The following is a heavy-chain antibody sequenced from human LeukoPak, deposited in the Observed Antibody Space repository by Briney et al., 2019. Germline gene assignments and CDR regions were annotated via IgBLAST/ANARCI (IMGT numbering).Heavy chain of an antibody. CDR2: ITWNSGRI. CDR1: GFTFDDYA. V-gene: IGHV3-9*01. Sequence: PGGSLRLSCAASGFTFDDYAMHWVRHAPGKGLEWVSGITWNSGRIDYADSVKGRFTISGDNAKNSLYLQMNSLRTEDTALYHCAKGHCGGDCSLFNYWGQGTLVTVSS. CDR3: AKGHCGGDCSLFNY. J-gene: IGHJ4*02. D-gene: IGHD2-21*02.